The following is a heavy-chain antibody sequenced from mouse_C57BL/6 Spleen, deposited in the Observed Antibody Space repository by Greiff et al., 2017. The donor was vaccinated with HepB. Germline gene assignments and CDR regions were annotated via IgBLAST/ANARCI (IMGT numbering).Heavy chain of an antibody. J-gene: IGHJ3*01. Sequence: EVKLMESGGGLVKPGGSLKLSCAASGFTFSDYGMHWVRQAPEKGLEWVAYISSGSSTIYYADTVKGRFTISRDNAKNTLFLQMTSLRSEDTAMYYCATGGSSPFAYWGQGTLVTVSA. D-gene: IGHD1-1*01. CDR2: ISSGSSTI. CDR1: GFTFSDYG. V-gene: IGHV5-17*01. CDR3: ATGGSSPFAY.